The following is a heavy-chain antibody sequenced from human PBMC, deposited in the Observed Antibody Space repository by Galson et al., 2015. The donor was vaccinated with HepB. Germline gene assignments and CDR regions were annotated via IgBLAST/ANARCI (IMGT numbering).Heavy chain of an antibody. CDR2: ISYDGSNK. V-gene: IGHV3-30-3*01. CDR3: ARGDPSGYDFVLDY. Sequence: SLRLSCAASGFTFSSYAMHWVRQAPGKGLEWVAVISYDGSNKYYADSVKGRFTISRDNSKNTLYLQMNSLRAEDTAVYYCARGDPSGYDFVLDYWGQGTLVTVSS. CDR1: GFTFSSYA. J-gene: IGHJ4*02. D-gene: IGHD5-12*01.